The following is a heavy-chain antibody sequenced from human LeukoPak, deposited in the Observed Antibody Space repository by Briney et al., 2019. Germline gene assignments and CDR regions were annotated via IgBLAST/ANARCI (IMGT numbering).Heavy chain of an antibody. J-gene: IGHJ4*02. CDR2: INHSGST. CDR3: ARTPRYYYDSSGYYRTAYFDY. CDR1: GGSFSGYY. Sequence: SETLSLTCAVYGGSFSGYYWGWIRQPPGKGLEWIGEINHSGSTNYNPSLKSRDTISVDTSKIQFSLKLSSVTAADTAVYYCARTPRYYYDSSGYYRTAYFDYWGQGTLVTVSS. D-gene: IGHD3-22*01. V-gene: IGHV4-34*01.